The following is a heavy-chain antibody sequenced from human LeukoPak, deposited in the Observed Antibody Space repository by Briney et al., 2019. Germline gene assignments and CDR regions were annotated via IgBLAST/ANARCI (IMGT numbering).Heavy chain of an antibody. J-gene: IGHJ6*02. Sequence: GGSLRLSCAASEFIFSTYGMRWVRQAPGKGLEWVSSISGSGGTTFYADSVKGRFTISRDNSKNTLYLQMNSLRAEDTAAYYXANXXPGYXSGSNYYYGMDVWGQXTTVTVS. CDR3: ANXXPGYXSGSNYYYGMDV. D-gene: IGHD6-19*01. CDR1: EFIFSTYG. V-gene: IGHV3-23*01. CDR2: ISGSGGTT.